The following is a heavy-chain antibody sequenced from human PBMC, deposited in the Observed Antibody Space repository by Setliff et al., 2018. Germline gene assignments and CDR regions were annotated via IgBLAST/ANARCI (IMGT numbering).Heavy chain of an antibody. J-gene: IGHJ6*02. CDR2: IYYSGST. D-gene: IGHD6-25*01. V-gene: IGHV4-39*07. Sequence: KPSETLSLTCTVSGDSISSSLYYWGWIRQPPGKGLEWIGSIYYSGSTYYNPSLKSRVTISVDTSKNQFSLKLSSVTAADTAVYYCARVSGMGSPPYYYYYYGMDVWGQGTTVTVSS. CDR1: GDSISSSLYY. CDR3: ARVSGMGSPPYYYYYYGMDV.